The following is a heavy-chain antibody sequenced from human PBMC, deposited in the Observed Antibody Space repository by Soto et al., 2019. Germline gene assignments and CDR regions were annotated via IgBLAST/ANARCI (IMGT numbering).Heavy chain of an antibody. V-gene: IGHV3-23*01. J-gene: IGHJ3*01. D-gene: IGHD4-17*01. Sequence: PGGSLRLSCATSKFTFSAYAMTWVRQAPGEGLEWVSSISGSGGGTSYADSVKGRFSISRDNSKNTLYLRMNSLRVEDTAVYYCTRDPNGDHIGAFDFWGQGIVVTVSS. CDR3: TRDPNGDHIGAFDF. CDR1: KFTFSAYA. CDR2: ISGSGGGT.